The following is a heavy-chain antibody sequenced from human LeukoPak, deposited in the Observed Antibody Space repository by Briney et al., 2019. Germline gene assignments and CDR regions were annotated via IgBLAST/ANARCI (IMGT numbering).Heavy chain of an antibody. CDR2: IYYSGST. Sequence: SVTLSLTCTVSGGSISSSSYYWGWIRQPPGKGLEWIGTIYYSGSTYYNPSLKSRVTISVDTSKNQFSLKLSSVTAADTAVYYCARRVYSSSSGFDYWGQGTLVTVSS. CDR1: GGSISSSSYY. D-gene: IGHD6-13*01. V-gene: IGHV4-39*01. CDR3: ARRVYSSSSGFDY. J-gene: IGHJ4*02.